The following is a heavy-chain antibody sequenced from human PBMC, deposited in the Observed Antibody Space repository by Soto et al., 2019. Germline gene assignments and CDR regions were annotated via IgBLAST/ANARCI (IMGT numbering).Heavy chain of an antibody. CDR3: ARWVVKLAVGSYYYYGMDL. CDR2: IIPLFDTP. V-gene: IGHV1-69*06. CDR1: AGTFTSYA. Sequence: QVQLVQSGAEVRKPGSSVKVSCRTSAGTFTSYAFSWVRQAPGQGLEWMGNIIPLFDTPIYAQKFRDRVTISADKSTSTVDMELSSLRSDDTAVYFCARWVVKLAVGSYYYYGMDLWGQGTTVIVSS. J-gene: IGHJ6*02. D-gene: IGHD2-15*01.